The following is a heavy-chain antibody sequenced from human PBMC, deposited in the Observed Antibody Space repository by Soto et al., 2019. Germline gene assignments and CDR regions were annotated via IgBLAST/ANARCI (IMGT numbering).Heavy chain of an antibody. CDR3: ARSQGGSSSLDIYYYYYYGMDV. CDR1: GGTFSTYA. J-gene: IGHJ6*02. D-gene: IGHD2-15*01. V-gene: IGHV1-69*01. Sequence: QVQLVQSGAEVKKPGSSVKVSCKAPGGTFSTYAISWVRQAPGQGLEWRGGVIPIFGTPKYAQKFQGRVTIAADDSTSTGYMELRSLRSEDTAVYYCARSQGGSSSLDIYYYYYYGMDVWGQGTTVTVSS. CDR2: VIPIFGTP.